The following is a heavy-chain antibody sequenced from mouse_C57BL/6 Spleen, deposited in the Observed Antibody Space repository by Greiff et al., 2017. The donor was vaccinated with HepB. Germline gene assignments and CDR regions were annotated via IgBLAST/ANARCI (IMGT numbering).Heavy chain of an antibody. CDR2: ISSGSSTI. Sequence: EVKLVESGGGLVKPGGSLKLSCAASGFTFSDYGMHWVRQAPEKGLEWVAYISSGSSTIYYADTVKGRFTISRDNAKNTLFLQMTSLRSEDTAMYYCARSHRGSSYYYAMDYWGQGTSVTVSS. CDR1: GFTFSDYG. D-gene: IGHD1-1*01. V-gene: IGHV5-17*01. CDR3: ARSHRGSSYYYAMDY. J-gene: IGHJ4*01.